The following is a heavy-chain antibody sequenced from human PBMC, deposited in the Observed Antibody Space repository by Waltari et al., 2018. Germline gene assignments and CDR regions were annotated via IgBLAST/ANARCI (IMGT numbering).Heavy chain of an antibody. CDR2: IYHSGST. CDR3: ARVTSSAYFDY. Sequence: QVQLQESGPGLVKPSQTLSLTCTVSGGSISSGGYYWRWIRQHPGKVLEWIGYIYHSGSTYYNPSLKSRVTISVDRSKNQFSLKLSSVTAADTAVYYCARVTSSAYFDYWGQGTLVTVSS. CDR1: GGSISSGGYY. V-gene: IGHV4-31*03. J-gene: IGHJ4*02.